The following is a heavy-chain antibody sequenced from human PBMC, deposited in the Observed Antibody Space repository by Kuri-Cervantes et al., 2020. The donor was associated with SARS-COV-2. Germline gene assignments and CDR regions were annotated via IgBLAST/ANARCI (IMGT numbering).Heavy chain of an antibody. CDR3: ANGPGVPAAIRDMDV. J-gene: IGHJ6*02. V-gene: IGHV3-23*01. CDR2: ISGSGGST. Sequence: ETLSLTCTVSGGSISSYYWSWIRQPPGKGLEWVSAISGSGGSTYYADSVKGRFTISRDNSKNTLYLQMNSLRAEDTAVYYCANGPGVPAAIRDMDVWGQGTTVTVSS. D-gene: IGHD2-2*02. CDR1: GGSISSYY.